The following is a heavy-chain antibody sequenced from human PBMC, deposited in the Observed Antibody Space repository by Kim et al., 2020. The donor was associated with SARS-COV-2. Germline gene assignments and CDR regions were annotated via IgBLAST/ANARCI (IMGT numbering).Heavy chain of an antibody. CDR2: I. V-gene: IGHV3-48*02. D-gene: IGHD3-10*01. Sequence: IYYADAVKGRLTISRDNAKNSLYLQMNSLRDEDTAVYYCARGFGETDDYWGQGTLVTVSS. CDR3: ARGFGETDDY. J-gene: IGHJ4*02.